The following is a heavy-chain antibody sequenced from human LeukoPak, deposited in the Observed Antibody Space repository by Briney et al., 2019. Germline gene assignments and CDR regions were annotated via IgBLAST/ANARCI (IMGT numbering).Heavy chain of an antibody. D-gene: IGHD2-15*01. Sequence: PGGSLRLSCAASGFTFSSYSMNWVRQPPGKGLEWVSSISSSSSYIYYADSVKGRFTISRDNAKNSLYLQMNSLRAEDTAVYYCARAPAKDSLPEMDVWGKGTTVTVSS. CDR2: ISSSSSYI. J-gene: IGHJ6*04. CDR3: ARAPAKDSLPEMDV. CDR1: GFTFSSYS. V-gene: IGHV3-21*01.